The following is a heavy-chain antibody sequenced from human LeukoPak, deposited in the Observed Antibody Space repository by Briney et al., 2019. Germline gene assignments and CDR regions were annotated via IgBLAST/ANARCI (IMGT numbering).Heavy chain of an antibody. V-gene: IGHV1-3*01. CDR3: ATSTRHYYDSSGYYWDYFDY. D-gene: IGHD3-22*01. CDR1: EYTFTDYA. Sequence: ASVKVSCKASEYTFTDYAINWVRQAPGQRLEWMGGINAGNGNTRYSQRFQGRVTMTEDTSTDTAYMELSSLRSEDTAVYYCATSTRHYYDSSGYYWDYFDYWGQGTLVTVSS. J-gene: IGHJ4*02. CDR2: INAGNGNT.